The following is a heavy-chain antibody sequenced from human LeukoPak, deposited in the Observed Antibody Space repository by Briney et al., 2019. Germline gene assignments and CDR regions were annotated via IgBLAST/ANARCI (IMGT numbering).Heavy chain of an antibody. V-gene: IGHV3-30*03. CDR1: GFTFSSYG. CDR2: ISYDGSNK. Sequence: PGGSLRLSCAASGFTFSSYGMHWVRQAPGKGLEWVAVISYDGSNKYYADSVKGQFTISRDNSKNTLYLQMNSLRAEDTAVYYCSTSPSFGSSWYQFNYWGQGTLVTVSS. J-gene: IGHJ4*02. D-gene: IGHD6-13*01. CDR3: STSPSFGSSWYQFNY.